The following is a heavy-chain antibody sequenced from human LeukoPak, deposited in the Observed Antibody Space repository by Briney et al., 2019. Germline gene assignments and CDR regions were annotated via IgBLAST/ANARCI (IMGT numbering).Heavy chain of an antibody. CDR2: INHSGST. CDR1: GGSFSGYY. V-gene: IGHV4-34*01. CDR3: ARLPTLARAYYYYGMNV. D-gene: IGHD6-6*01. J-gene: IGHJ6*02. Sequence: SETLSLTCAVYGGSFSGYYWSWIRQPPGKGLEWIGEINHSGSTNYNPSLKSRVAISVDTSKNQFSLKLSSVTAADTAVYYCARLPTLARAYYYYGMNVWGHGTTVTVSS.